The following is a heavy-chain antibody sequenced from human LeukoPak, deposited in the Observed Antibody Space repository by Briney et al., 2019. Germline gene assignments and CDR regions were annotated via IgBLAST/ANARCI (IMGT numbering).Heavy chain of an antibody. CDR3: ARSHSSSWYWFDP. J-gene: IGHJ5*02. CDR2: IIPIFGTA. CDR1: GGTFGSYA. V-gene: IGHV1-69*13. D-gene: IGHD6-13*01. Sequence: ASVKVSCKASGGTFGSYAISWVRQAPGQGLEWMGGIIPIFGTANYAQKFQGRVTITADESTSTAYMELSSLRSEDTAVYYCARSHSSSWYWFDPWGQGTLVTVSS.